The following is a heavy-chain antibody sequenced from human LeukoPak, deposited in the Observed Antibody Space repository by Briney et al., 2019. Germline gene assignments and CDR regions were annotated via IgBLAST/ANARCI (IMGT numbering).Heavy chain of an antibody. J-gene: IGHJ3*02. CDR1: GFTFSSYG. V-gene: IGHV3-30*02. D-gene: IGHD3-10*01. CDR3: ARANYYGSGRAAFDI. CDR2: IRYDGSNK. Sequence: GGSLRLSCAASGFTFSSYGMHWVRQAPGKGLEWVAFIRYDGSNKYYADSVKGRFTISRDNAKNTLYLQMNSLRAEDTAVYYCARANYYGSGRAAFDIWGQGTMVTVSS.